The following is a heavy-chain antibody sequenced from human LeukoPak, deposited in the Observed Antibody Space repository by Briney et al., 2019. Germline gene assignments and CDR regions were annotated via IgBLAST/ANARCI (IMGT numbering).Heavy chain of an antibody. Sequence: GRSLRLSCAASGFTFSSYGMHWVRQAPGKGLEWVAVISYDGSNKYYADSVKGRFTISRDNSKNTLYLQMNSLRAEDTAVYYCAKTYSGYDSDDCWGQGTLVTVSS. D-gene: IGHD5-12*01. CDR1: GFTFSSYG. CDR3: AKTYSGYDSDDC. CDR2: ISYDGSNK. J-gene: IGHJ4*02. V-gene: IGHV3-30*18.